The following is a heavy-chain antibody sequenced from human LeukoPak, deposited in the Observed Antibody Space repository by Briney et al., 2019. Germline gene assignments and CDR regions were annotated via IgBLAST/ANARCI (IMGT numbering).Heavy chain of an antibody. CDR3: ARGDIVVVPAAIVDY. D-gene: IGHD2-2*02. V-gene: IGHV3-74*01. CDR2: INSDGSST. J-gene: IGHJ4*02. Sequence: GGSLRLSCAASGFTFSSYWMHWVRQAPGKGLVWVSRINSDGSSTSYADSVKGRFTISRDNAKNTLHLQMNSLRAEDTAVYYCARGDIVVVPAAIVDYWGQGTLVTVSS. CDR1: GFTFSSYW.